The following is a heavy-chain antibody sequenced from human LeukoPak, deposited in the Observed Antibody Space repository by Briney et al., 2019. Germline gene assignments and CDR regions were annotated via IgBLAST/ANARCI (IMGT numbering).Heavy chain of an antibody. D-gene: IGHD6-19*01. CDR2: ISGGTT. CDR1: GFTFGDYL. V-gene: IGHV3-49*03. Sequence: GGSLRLSCTASGFTFGDYLMSWFRQAPGKGLEWIGFISGGTTEYAASVKGRFTISRDDSTSIDYLQMNSLTTAETAGYYCFRGGGWLSVYWGEGNLVTVSS. J-gene: IGHJ4*02. CDR3: FRGGGWLSVY.